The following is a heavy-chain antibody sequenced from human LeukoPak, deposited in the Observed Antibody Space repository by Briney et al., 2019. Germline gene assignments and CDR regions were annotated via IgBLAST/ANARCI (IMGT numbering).Heavy chain of an antibody. J-gene: IGHJ6*02. V-gene: IGHV3-30*04. CDR1: GFAFSNFA. CDR2: VSYEGTIK. CDR3: ARDRAAALDV. D-gene: IGHD6-13*01. Sequence: GGSLRLSCAASGFAFSNFAMHWVRQAPGKGLEWVAVVSYEGTIKYYADSAKGRFTISRDNSKNTLYLQMNSLRAEDTAVYYCARDRAAALDVWGQGTTVTVSS.